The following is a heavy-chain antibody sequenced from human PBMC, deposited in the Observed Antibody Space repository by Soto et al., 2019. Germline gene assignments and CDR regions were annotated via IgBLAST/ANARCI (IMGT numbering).Heavy chain of an antibody. CDR2: INHSGST. CDR1: GGSFSGYY. V-gene: IGHV4-34*01. CDR3: AGAGLYGDYACIDY. Sequence: QVQLQQWGAGLLKPSETLSLTCAVYGGSFSGYYWSWIRQPPGKGLEWIGEINHSGSTNYNPSLKSRVTISVDTSKNQFSRKLSSVNAADTAVYYCAGAGLYGDYACIDYWGQGTLVTVSS. D-gene: IGHD4-17*01. J-gene: IGHJ4*02.